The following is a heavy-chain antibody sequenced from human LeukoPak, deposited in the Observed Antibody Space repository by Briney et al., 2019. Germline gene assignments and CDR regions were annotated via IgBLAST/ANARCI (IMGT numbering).Heavy chain of an antibody. J-gene: IGHJ4*02. Sequence: GGSLRLSCAASGFTFSSYAMHWVRQAPGKGLEWVAVISYDGSNKYYADSVKGRFTISRDNSKNTLYLQMNSLRAEDTAVYYCAKVAAAKNGAYDYWGQGTLVTVSS. CDR2: ISYDGSNK. CDR3: AKVAAAKNGAYDY. CDR1: GFTFSSYA. D-gene: IGHD6-13*01. V-gene: IGHV3-30*04.